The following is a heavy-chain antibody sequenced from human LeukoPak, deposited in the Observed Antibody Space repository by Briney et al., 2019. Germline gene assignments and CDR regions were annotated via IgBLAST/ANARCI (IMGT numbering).Heavy chain of an antibody. CDR3: ARGRWTQPGLVPFNY. D-gene: IGHD1-14*01. CDR1: GDSIISYY. Sequence: PSETLSLTCSVSGDSIISYYWNWLRQSPGKGLEWIGNIHHFGRTEYNSSLRSRVTMFLDSSKNQFPLKLTSVTPTDTAVYYCARGRWTQPGLVPFNYWGQGILVTVSS. J-gene: IGHJ4*02. CDR2: IHHFGRT. V-gene: IGHV4-59*01.